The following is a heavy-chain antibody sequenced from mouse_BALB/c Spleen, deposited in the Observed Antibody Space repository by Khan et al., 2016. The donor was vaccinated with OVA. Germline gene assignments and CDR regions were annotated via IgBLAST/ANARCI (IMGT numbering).Heavy chain of an antibody. V-gene: IGHV1S22*01. CDR2: IYPGSGST. D-gene: IGHD2-1*01. CDR3: TRGCYYGKSLFAY. J-gene: IGHJ3*01. CDR1: GYTFTSYW. Sequence: LQQPGSELVRPGASVKLSCKASGYTFTSYWMHWVKQRHGQGLEWIGNIYPGSGSTNYDEMFKSKGTLTVDTSSSTAYMHLSSLTSEDSAVYYCTRGCYYGKSLFAYWGQGTLVTVSA.